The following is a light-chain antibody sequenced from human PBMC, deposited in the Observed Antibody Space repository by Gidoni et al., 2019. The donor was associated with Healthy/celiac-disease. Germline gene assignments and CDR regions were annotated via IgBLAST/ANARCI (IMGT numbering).Light chain of an antibody. CDR2: AAS. CDR1: QGIRND. Sequence: ALQMTQSPSSLSASVGDRVIITCRASQGIRNDLGWYQQKPGKAPKLLIYAASSLQSGVPSRFSGSGSGTDFTLTISSLQPEDFATYYCLQDYNYPPTFGQGTKVEIK. J-gene: IGKJ1*01. CDR3: LQDYNYPPT. V-gene: IGKV1-6*01.